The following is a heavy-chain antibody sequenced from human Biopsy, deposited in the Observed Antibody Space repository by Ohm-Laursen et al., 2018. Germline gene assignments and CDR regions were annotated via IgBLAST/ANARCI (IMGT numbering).Heavy chain of an antibody. J-gene: IGHJ5*02. CDR1: GGSVSSNTNY. CDR3: ARHPTGFWFGP. Sequence: GTLSLTCTVSGGSVSSNTNYWAWIRQPPGKGLEWIGSIFYSGIIYYNPSLKSRLSISVDTSKYQFSLNLNSVTAADTAVYYCARHPTGFWFGPWGQGTLVIVSP. CDR2: IFYSGII. V-gene: IGHV4-39*01.